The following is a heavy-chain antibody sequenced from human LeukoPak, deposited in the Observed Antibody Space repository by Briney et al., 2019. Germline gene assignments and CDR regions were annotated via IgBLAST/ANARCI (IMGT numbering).Heavy chain of an antibody. D-gene: IGHD6-19*01. V-gene: IGHV1-2*02. CDR3: ARVVKYSSGPLTDLLPYYFDS. Sequence: ASVKVSCKASGYTFTGYYMHWVRQAPGQGLEWMGWINPNSGGTNYAQKFQGRVTMTRDTSISTAYMELSRLRSDDTAVYYCARVVKYSSGPLTDLLPYYFDSWGQGTLVTVSS. CDR2: INPNSGGT. CDR1: GYTFTGYY. J-gene: IGHJ4*02.